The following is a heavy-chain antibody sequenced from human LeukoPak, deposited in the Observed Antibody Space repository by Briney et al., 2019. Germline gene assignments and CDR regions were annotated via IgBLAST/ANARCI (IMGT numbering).Heavy chain of an antibody. V-gene: IGHV3-53*01. CDR3: ARSLSGNYYYYGMDV. CDR2: IYSVGST. CDR1: GLTVSSTY. J-gene: IGHJ6*02. Sequence: QPGGSLRLSCAASGLTVSSTYMNWVRQAPGKGLEWVSVIYSVGSTYYADSVKGRFTISRDNSKSTLYLQMNSLRAEDTAVYYCARSLSGNYYYYGMDVWGQGTLVTVSS. D-gene: IGHD1-26*01.